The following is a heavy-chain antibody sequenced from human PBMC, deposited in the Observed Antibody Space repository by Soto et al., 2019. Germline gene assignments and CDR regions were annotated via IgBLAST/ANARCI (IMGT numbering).Heavy chain of an antibody. Sequence: QVELGQSGAEVKKPGSSVKVSCQASEDTFRNYAISLVRQAPGQGLEWMGGIIPIFGTANYAQKFQGRVTITADTSANTVYLELSSLRSEDTAVYYCASTKYDSSAYYYWYLGLWGRGTLVTVSS. V-gene: IGHV1-69*06. D-gene: IGHD3-22*01. CDR3: ASTKYDSSAYYYWYLGL. CDR1: EDTFRNYA. CDR2: IIPIFGTA. J-gene: IGHJ2*01.